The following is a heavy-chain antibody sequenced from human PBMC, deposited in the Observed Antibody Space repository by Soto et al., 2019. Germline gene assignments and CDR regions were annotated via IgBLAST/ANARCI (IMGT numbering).Heavy chain of an antibody. CDR2: IWYDGSNE. V-gene: IGHV3-33*01. J-gene: IGHJ4*02. D-gene: IGHD6-19*01. Sequence: GGSLRLSCAASGFTFRNYGVHWVRQDPGKGLEWVAVIWYDGSNENYADSVKGRFTISRDNSKNTLYLQMNSLRAEDTAVYYCARDGADTYLPDYWGQGTLVTVSS. CDR1: GFTFRNYG. CDR3: ARDGADTYLPDY.